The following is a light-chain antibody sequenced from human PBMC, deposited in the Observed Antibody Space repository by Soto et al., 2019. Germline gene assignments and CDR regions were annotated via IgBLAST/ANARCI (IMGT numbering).Light chain of an antibody. CDR2: KTS. V-gene: IGKV1-5*03. Sequence: DIQMSQSPSTLSASVGGRVTITCRASQGTGDWLAWYQQKPGKAPKLLIYKTSTLEGGVPSRFSGSGSETEFTLTISSITTPDSAHYYCQQYRNYPLTFGGRPNVDI. CDR1: QGTGDW. J-gene: IGKJ4*01. CDR3: QQYRNYPLT.